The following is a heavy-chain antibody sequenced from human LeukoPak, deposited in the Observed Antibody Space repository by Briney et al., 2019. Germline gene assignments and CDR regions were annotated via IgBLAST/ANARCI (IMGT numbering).Heavy chain of an antibody. CDR3: AKSRYYDFWSGFPLDY. CDR1: GFTFSSYA. J-gene: IGHJ4*02. V-gene: IGHV3-23*01. Sequence: GGSLRLSCAASGFTFSSYAMSWVRQAPGKGLEWVSAISGSVGSTYYADSVKGRFTISRDNSKNTLYLQMNSLRAEDTAVYYCAKSRYYDFWSGFPLDYWGQGTLVTVSS. D-gene: IGHD3-3*01. CDR2: ISGSVGST.